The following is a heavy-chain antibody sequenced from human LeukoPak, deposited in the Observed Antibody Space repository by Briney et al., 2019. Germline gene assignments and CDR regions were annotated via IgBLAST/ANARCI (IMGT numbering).Heavy chain of an antibody. J-gene: IGHJ4*02. V-gene: IGHV3-7*03. Sequence: GGSLRLSCVASGFTSSNYWMSWVRQAPGKGLEWVANIKQDGSEKYYVDSVKGRFTISRDNAKNSLYLQMNSLRAEDTAVYYCARERNSAYWGQGTLVTVSS. D-gene: IGHD1-1*01. CDR3: ARERNSAY. CDR2: IKQDGSEK. CDR1: GFTSSNYW.